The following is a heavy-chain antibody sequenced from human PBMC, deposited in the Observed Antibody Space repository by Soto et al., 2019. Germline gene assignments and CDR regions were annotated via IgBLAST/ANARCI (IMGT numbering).Heavy chain of an antibody. CDR1: GFTFSSYW. CDR2: IKQDGSEK. D-gene: IGHD3-10*01. V-gene: IGHV3-7*05. CDR3: AREFGEARGAFDI. Sequence: GGSLRLSCAASGFTFSSYWMSWVRQAPGKGLEWVANIKQDGSEKYQVDSLKGQFTISRDKAKNSRYPQMNSLRAEDTAVDYCAREFGEARGAFDIWGQGTMVTVSS. J-gene: IGHJ3*02.